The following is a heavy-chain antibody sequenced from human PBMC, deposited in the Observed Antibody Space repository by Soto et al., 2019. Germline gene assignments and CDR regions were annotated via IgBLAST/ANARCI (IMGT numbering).Heavy chain of an antibody. J-gene: IGHJ4*02. V-gene: IGHV3-48*01. CDR3: ARDLNLASFDY. Sequence: EVQLVESGGGLVQPGGSLRLSCAASGFTFSSYSMNWVRQAPGKGLEWVSYISSSSSTIYYADSVKGRFTISRDNAKNLLYLQMNSLRAEDTAVYYCARDLNLASFDYWGQGTLVTVSS. CDR1: GFTFSSYS. CDR2: ISSSSSTI.